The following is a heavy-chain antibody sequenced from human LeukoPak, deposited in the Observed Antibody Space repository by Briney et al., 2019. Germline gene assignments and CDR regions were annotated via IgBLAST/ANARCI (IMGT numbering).Heavy chain of an antibody. CDR2: IYYSGST. D-gene: IGHD3-22*01. CDR1: GGSISSYY. CDR3: ARVGYDSSGYLYGMDV. J-gene: IGHJ6*02. Sequence: PSETLSLTCTVSGGSISSYYWSWIRQPPGKGLEWIGYIYYSGSTNYNPSLKSRVTISVDTSKNLFSLKLSSVTAADTAVYYCARVGYDSSGYLYGMDVWGQGTTVTVSS. V-gene: IGHV4-59*01.